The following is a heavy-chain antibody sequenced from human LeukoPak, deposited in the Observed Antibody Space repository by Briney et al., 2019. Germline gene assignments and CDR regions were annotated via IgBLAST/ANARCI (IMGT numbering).Heavy chain of an antibody. CDR1: GVSISSYY. Sequence: SETLSLTCTVSGVSISSYYWSWIRQPPGKGLQWIGCIYHSGSTNYNPSLKSRVTISVDTSRNQFSLNLTSMTAADTAVYYCARGSYGDAYRGQGTLVTVSS. CDR2: IYHSGST. D-gene: IGHD4-17*01. V-gene: IGHV4-59*01. CDR3: ARGSYGDAY. J-gene: IGHJ4*02.